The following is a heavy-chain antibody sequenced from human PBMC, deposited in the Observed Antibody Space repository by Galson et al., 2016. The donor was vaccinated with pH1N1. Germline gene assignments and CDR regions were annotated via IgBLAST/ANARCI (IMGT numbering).Heavy chain of an antibody. J-gene: IGHJ3*02. Sequence: ETLSLTCSVSGGSISSWYWSWIRQPAGKGLEWIGRVYTSGRTDSNPSLKSRVTMSMDTSNSQFSMILNSVTAADTAVYYCARGWNLDAFDIWGQGTMVTVSS. V-gene: IGHV4-4*07. CDR3: ARGWNLDAFDI. CDR2: VYTSGRT. D-gene: IGHD1-1*01. CDR1: GGSISSWY.